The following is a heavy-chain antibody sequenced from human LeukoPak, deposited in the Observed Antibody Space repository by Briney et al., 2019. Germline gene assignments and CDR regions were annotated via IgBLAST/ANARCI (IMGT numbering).Heavy chain of an antibody. J-gene: IGHJ4*02. D-gene: IGHD1-26*01. CDR2: IYYTGST. V-gene: IGHV4-39*01. Sequence: SETLSLTCAVSGASISGSGYYLGWIRQPPGKGLEWIGNIYYTGSTYYNASLQSRVTISIDTAKNQFSLRLNSVTAADTAMYYCVKSGGYGLIDYWGQGTLVTVSS. CDR1: GASISGSGYY. CDR3: VKSGGYGLIDY.